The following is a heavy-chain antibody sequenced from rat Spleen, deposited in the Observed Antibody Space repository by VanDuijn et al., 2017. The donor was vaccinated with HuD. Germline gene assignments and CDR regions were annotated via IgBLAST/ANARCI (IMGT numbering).Heavy chain of an antibody. J-gene: IGHJ3*01. D-gene: IGHD1-12*02. V-gene: IGHV3-1*01. CDR1: GYSITSNY. Sequence: EVQLQESGPGLVKPSQSLSLTCSVTGYSITSNYWGWIRKFPGNKMEWMGYIKYSGNTGYNPSLRSRISITRDTSKNQFFLEVNSVTTEDTATYYCARLGYYGGTYDWFAYWGQGTLVTVSS. CDR3: ARLGYYGGTYDWFAY. CDR2: IKYSGNT.